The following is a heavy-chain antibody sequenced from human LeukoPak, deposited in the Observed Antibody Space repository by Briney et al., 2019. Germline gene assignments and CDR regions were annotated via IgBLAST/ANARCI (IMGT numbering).Heavy chain of an antibody. CDR2: IFTSENT. D-gene: IGHD4-11*01. Sequence: SQSPSPTCIVAGGYIGSYYWRWIRPPAGGGLEWIGPIFTSENTAINPSLKSQSTMSQDLSTSQLSLRLTSVTAADRAVSSCASEGDYGNYSKIFYYMDVWGKGNPVTVSS. CDR3: ASEGDYGNYSKIFYYMDV. J-gene: IGHJ6*03. V-gene: IGHV4-4*07. CDR1: GGYIGSYY.